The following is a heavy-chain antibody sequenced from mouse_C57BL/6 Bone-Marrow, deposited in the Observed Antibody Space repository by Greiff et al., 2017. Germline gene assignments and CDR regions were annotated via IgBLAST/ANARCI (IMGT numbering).Heavy chain of an antibody. D-gene: IGHD3-2*02. CDR2: IYPSSGTT. Sequence: QVQLKESGAELARPGASVKLSCKASGYTFTSYCISWVKQRTGQGLEWIGEIYPSSGTTYYNEKFKGKATLTADKSSSTAYMELRSLTSEDSAVYFCAREACFDYWGKGTTLTVSS. J-gene: IGHJ2*01. CDR1: GYTFTSYC. V-gene: IGHV1-81*01. CDR3: AREACFDY.